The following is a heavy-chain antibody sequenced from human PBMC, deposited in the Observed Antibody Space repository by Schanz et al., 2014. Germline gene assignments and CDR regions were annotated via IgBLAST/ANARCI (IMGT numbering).Heavy chain of an antibody. V-gene: IGHV1-46*03. Sequence: QVQLVQSGAEVKKPGASVKVSCKASGYTFTSDSMHWVRQAPGQGLEWMGMINPSGSSTTYAQKFQGRVTMTRDTSTSAVYMELSSLRSEDTAVYYSARDGVDAAGGGNSWGQGTLVTVSS. CDR1: GYTFTSDS. CDR2: INPSGSST. CDR3: ARDGVDAAGGGNS. J-gene: IGHJ4*02. D-gene: IGHD6-13*01.